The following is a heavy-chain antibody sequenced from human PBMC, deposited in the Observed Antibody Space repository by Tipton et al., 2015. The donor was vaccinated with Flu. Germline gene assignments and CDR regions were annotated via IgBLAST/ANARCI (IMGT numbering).Heavy chain of an antibody. CDR3: ARGVYDSGGEVVFDY. V-gene: IGHV3-48*02. CDR1: GFTFNIYP. J-gene: IGHJ4*02. CDR2: ISGSSGTI. Sequence: SLRLSCAASGFTFNIYPMTWVRQAPGKGLEWVSYISGSSGTIYYADSAKGRFTISRDNAKNSLYLQMNSLRDEDTAVFFCARGVYDSGGEVVFDYWGQGTLVTVSS. D-gene: IGHD3-22*01.